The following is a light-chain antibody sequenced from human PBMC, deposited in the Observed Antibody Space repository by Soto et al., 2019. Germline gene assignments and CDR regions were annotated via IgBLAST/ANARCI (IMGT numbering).Light chain of an antibody. CDR2: DAS. Sequence: DIQMTQSPSTLFASVGDRVTITCRASQSISSWLAWYQQKPGKAPKLLIYDASSLQSGVPSRFCGSGSGTEFTLTISSLQPDDFATYYCQQYNSYPWTFGQGTKVEIK. V-gene: IGKV1-5*01. CDR1: QSISSW. J-gene: IGKJ1*01. CDR3: QQYNSYPWT.